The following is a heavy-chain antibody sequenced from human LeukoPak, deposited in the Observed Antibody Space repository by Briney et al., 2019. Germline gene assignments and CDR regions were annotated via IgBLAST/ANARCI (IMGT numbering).Heavy chain of an antibody. D-gene: IGHD5-18*01. CDR3: ARVPGYTYGIFDY. Sequence: PSETLSLTCTVSGVSISSSNSYWGWIRQPPGKGLEWIGSIYYSGSTYYNPSLKSRVTISVDTSKNQFSLKLSSITAADTAVYYCARVPGYTYGIFDYWGQGTLVTVSS. V-gene: IGHV4-39*07. CDR1: GVSISSSNSY. J-gene: IGHJ4*02. CDR2: IYYSGST.